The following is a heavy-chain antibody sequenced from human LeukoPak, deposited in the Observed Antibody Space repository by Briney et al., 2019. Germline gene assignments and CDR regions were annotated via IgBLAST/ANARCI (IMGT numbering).Heavy chain of an antibody. CDR3: ARAGMYAGDIAVAGRAFDI. V-gene: IGHV4-34*01. CDR2: INHSGST. Sequence: SETLSLTCAVYGGSFSGYYWSWIRQPPGKGLEWIGEINHSGSTNYNPSLKSRVTISVDTSKNQFSLKLSSVTAADTAVYYCARAGMYAGDIAVAGRAFDIWGQGTMVTVSS. J-gene: IGHJ3*02. CDR1: GGSFSGYY. D-gene: IGHD6-19*01.